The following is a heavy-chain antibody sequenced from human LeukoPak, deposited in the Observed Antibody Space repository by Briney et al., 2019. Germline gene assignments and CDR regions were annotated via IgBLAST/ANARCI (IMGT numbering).Heavy chain of an antibody. V-gene: IGHV3-48*03. J-gene: IGHJ6*02. CDR3: ARDSPDSSEN. D-gene: IGHD3-22*01. CDR2: ISSSGSTI. CDR1: GFTFSSYE. Sequence: GGSLRLSCAASGFTFSSYEMNWVRQAPGKGLEWVSYISSSGSTIYYADSVKDRFTISRDNAKNSLYLQMNSLRAEDTAVYYCARDSPDSSENWGQGTTVTVS.